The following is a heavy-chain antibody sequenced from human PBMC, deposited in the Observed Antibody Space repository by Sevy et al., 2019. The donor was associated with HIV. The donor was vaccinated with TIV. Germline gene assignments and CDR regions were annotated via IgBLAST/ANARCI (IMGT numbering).Heavy chain of an antibody. CDR2: ISYDGKNK. CDR3: ASVALTFGGDPYVYHSFMDV. Sequence: GGSLRLSCAASGFTFSSYDMHWVRQAPGKGLEWVAGISYDGKNKYYVDSVKGRFTISRDNSKNILYLQVNSLRAEDTAVYHCASVALTFGGDPYVYHSFMDVWGKGTTVTVSS. J-gene: IGHJ6*03. V-gene: IGHV3-30*03. CDR1: GFTFSSYD. D-gene: IGHD3-16*01.